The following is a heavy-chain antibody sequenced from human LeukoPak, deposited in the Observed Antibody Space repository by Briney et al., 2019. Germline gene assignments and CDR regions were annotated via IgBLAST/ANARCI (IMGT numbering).Heavy chain of an antibody. J-gene: IGHJ4*02. D-gene: IGHD3-22*01. Sequence: PSQTLSLTCTVSGGSISSGGYYWSWIRQPPGKGLEWIGYIYHSGSTYYNPSLKSRVTISVDTSKNQFSLKLSSVTAADTAVYYCARVHLTTSSYFDYWGQGTLVTVSS. CDR1: GGSISSGGYY. V-gene: IGHV4-30-2*01. CDR3: ARVHLTTSSYFDY. CDR2: IYHSGST.